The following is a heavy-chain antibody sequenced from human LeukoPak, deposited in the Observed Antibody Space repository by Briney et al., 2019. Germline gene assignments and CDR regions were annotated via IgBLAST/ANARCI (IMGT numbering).Heavy chain of an antibody. V-gene: IGHV1-18*01. CDR3: ARDHDILTGYSY. J-gene: IGHJ4*02. CDR1: GYTFTSYG. CDR2: VSGYNGNT. D-gene: IGHD3-9*01. Sequence: ASVKVSCKASGYTFTSYGISWVRQAPGQGLEWMGWVSGYNGNTNYAQKLQGRVTMTTDTSTSTAYMELRSLRSDDTAVYYCARDHDILTGYSYWGQGTLVTVSS.